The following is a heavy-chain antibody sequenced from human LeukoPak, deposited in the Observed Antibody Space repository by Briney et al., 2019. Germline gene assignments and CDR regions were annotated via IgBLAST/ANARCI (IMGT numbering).Heavy chain of an antibody. D-gene: IGHD6-13*01. V-gene: IGHV1-2*02. J-gene: IGHJ6*03. CDR3: ARGSGSSSWYDYYYYYYMDV. Sequence: ASVKVSCKASGYTFTGYYMHWVRQAPGQGLEWMGWINPNSGGTNYAQKFQGRVTMTRGTSISTAYMELSRLRSDDTAVYYCARGSGSSSWYDYYYYYYMDVWGKGTTVTISS. CDR1: GYTFTGYY. CDR2: INPNSGGT.